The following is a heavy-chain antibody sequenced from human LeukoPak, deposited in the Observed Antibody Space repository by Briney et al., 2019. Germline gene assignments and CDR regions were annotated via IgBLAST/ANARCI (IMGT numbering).Heavy chain of an antibody. J-gene: IGHJ5*02. V-gene: IGHV4-38-2*01. Sequence: GSLRLSCAASGFTFSNYGMHWVRQAPGKGLEWIGNIYPSGTTYYNPSLKTRVTISVDTSKNKFSLKLSSVTAADTGVYFCARAYSSSWYFNWFDPWGQGTLVTVSS. D-gene: IGHD6-13*01. CDR1: GFTFSNYG. CDR3: ARAYSSSWYFNWFDP. CDR2: IYPSGTT.